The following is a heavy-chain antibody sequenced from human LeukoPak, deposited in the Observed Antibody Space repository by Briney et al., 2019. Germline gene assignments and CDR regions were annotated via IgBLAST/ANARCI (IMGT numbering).Heavy chain of an antibody. CDR2: INYGGTT. CDR1: GGSISSSNYY. J-gene: IGHJ4*02. CDR3: ARYVVSGSGRYYFDY. Sequence: PSETLSHTCAVSGGSISSSNYYWSWIRQPPGRELEWIASINYGGTTYYKPSLKSRVTISVDTSKNHFSLRLSSVTAADTAVYLCARYVVSGSGRYYFDYWGQGSLVTVSS. V-gene: IGHV4-39*02. D-gene: IGHD3-10*01.